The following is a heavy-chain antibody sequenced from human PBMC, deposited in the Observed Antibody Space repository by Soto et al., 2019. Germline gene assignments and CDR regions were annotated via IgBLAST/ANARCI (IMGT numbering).Heavy chain of an antibody. Sequence: QVQLVESGGGVVQPGRSLRLSCVVSGFTFSSYGMHWVRQAPGKGLEWVADIWYDGSNQRYADSVEGRFTISRDNSKSTLYLQMNSLRAEDTAVYYCARGQVLMHYYGHALDVWGQGTTVTVSS. CDR3: ARGQVLMHYYGHALDV. D-gene: IGHD3-10*01. CDR2: IWYDGSNQ. J-gene: IGHJ6*02. V-gene: IGHV3-33*01. CDR1: GFTFSSYG.